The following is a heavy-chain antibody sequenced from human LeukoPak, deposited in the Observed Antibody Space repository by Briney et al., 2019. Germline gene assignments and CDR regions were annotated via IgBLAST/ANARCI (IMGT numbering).Heavy chain of an antibody. D-gene: IGHD3-10*01. V-gene: IGHV3-23*01. CDR1: GFTFSSYG. CDR3: AKDYGSGSPWGV. Sequence: GGTLRLSCAASGFTFSSYGMSWVRQAPGKGLEWVSAISGSGGSTYYADSVKGRFTISRDNSKNTLYLQMNSLRAEDTAVYYCAKDYGSGSPWGVWGKGTTVTISS. J-gene: IGHJ6*04. CDR2: ISGSGGST.